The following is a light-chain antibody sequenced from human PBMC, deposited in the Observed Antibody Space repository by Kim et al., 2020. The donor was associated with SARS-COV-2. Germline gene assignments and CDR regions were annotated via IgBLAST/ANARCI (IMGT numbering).Light chain of an antibody. CDR1: QSVSIS. CDR3: KRRSDWPWT. CDR2: GAF. V-gene: IGKV3-11*01. Sequence: EIVLTQSPAILSLSPGKRATLSCRASQSVSISLAWYQQKPGQAPRLLIYGAFNRATGIPARFSGSGSETDFTLTSSSLEPEDFAVYYCKRRSDWPWTFGQGTKVDIK. J-gene: IGKJ1*01.